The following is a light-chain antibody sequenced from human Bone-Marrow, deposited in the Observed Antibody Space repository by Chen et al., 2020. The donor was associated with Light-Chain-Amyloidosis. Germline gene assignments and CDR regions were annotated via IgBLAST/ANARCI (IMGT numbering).Light chain of an antibody. V-gene: IGKV3-20*01. CDR1: QSGSSRY. CDR3: QQSGNSLT. Sequence: EIVLTQSPDTLSLSPGERATLSCRASQSGSSRYLAWYQQKPGQAPRLLIYGASNRATGIPDRFSGRGSGTDFTLTVSRLEPADFAVYYCQQSGNSLTFGGGTKVDIK. J-gene: IGKJ4*01. CDR2: GAS.